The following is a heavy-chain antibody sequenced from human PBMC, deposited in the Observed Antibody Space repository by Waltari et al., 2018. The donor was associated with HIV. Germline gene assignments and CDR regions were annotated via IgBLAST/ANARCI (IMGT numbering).Heavy chain of an antibody. Sequence: EVQLAESGGGLVQPGGSLKLSCATSGFNISGSDIHWVRQASGKGLEWVGLRRSKTYSYATAYAPSVTGRFTIARDDSKNAAYLQMNSLKTGDTAVYYCGRHPLNLDVWGQGTTVTVSS. CDR1: GFNISGSD. V-gene: IGHV3-73*01. CDR3: GRHPLNLDV. J-gene: IGHJ6*02. CDR2: RRSKTYSYAT.